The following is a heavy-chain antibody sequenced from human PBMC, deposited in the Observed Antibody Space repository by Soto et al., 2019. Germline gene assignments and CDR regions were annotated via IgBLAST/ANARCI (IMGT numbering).Heavy chain of an antibody. CDR2: IVPIFDIA. V-gene: IGHV1-69*02. Sequence: QVQLVQSGAEVKKPGSSVKVSCKASGGTFNSYTISWVRQAPGQGLEWMGRIVPIFDIAKYAQKFQGRVTISADKSTSAAYMELSSLRSEDTAVYYCARGAVGGQQQLVPDGVDIWGQGTMVPVSS. D-gene: IGHD6-13*01. CDR3: ARGAVGGQQQLVPDGVDI. CDR1: GGTFNSYT. J-gene: IGHJ3*02.